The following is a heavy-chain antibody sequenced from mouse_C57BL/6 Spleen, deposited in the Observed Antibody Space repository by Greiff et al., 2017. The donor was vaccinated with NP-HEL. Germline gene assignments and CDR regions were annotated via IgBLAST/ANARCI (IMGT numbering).Heavy chain of an antibody. J-gene: IGHJ2*01. CDR3: ARRVITTVVATDY. V-gene: IGHV1-64*01. D-gene: IGHD1-1*01. Sequence: QVQLQQPGAELVKPGASVKLSCKASGYTFTSYWMHWVKQRPEQGLEWIGMIHPNSGSTNYNEKFKSKATLTVDKSSSTAYMQLSSLTSEDSAVYYCARRVITTVVATDYWGQGTTLTVSS. CDR2: IHPNSGST. CDR1: GYTFTSYW.